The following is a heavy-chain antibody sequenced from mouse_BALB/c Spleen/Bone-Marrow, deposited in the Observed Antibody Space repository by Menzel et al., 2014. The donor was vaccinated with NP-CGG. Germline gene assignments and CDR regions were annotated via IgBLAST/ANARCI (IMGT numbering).Heavy chain of an antibody. Sequence: VQLQQSGADLMKPGASIKISCKATGCTFSSDWIEWVKQRPGHGLEWIGEILPGSGSTNYNEKFKGKATFTADTSSNTAYMQLSSLTSEDSAVYYCARTMIRGYFDVWGAGTTVTVSS. D-gene: IGHD2-4*01. CDR2: ILPGSGST. V-gene: IGHV1-9*01. CDR3: ARTMIRGYFDV. CDR1: GCTFSSDW. J-gene: IGHJ1*01.